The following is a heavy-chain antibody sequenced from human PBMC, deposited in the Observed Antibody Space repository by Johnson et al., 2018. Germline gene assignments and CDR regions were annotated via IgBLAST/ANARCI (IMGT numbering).Heavy chain of an antibody. CDR1: GFSLSNFG. V-gene: IGHV3-30*03. Sequence: QVQLVQSGGGVVQPGGSLRLSCEASGFSLSNFGMHWLRQAPGKGLEWVAVMAIQGDKKEYVDSVNGRFTISRDNSKNTLYLHMNSLREDDPALYYCATDRWDLLSEVEYWGQGTLVTVSA. CDR3: ATDRWDLLSEVEY. CDR2: MAIQGDKK. J-gene: IGHJ4*02. D-gene: IGHD1-26*01.